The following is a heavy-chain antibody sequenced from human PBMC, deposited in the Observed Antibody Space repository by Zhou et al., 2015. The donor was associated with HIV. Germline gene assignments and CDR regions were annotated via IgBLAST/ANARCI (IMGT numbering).Heavy chain of an antibody. V-gene: IGHV1-69*06. CDR1: GDTFNNFG. CDR3: ARVVGVGATLDY. CDR2: IIPMFGTT. J-gene: IGHJ4*02. D-gene: IGHD1-26*01. Sequence: QVQLVQSGAEMKKPGSSVKVSCKASGDTFNNFGISWVRQAPGQGLEWMGGIIPMFGTTNYTEKFQGRVTITADKSTSTAYMGLSSLRSEDTAVYYCARVVGVGATLDYWGQGTLVTVSS.